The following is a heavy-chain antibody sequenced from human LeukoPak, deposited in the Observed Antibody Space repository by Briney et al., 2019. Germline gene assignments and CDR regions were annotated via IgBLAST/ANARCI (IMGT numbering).Heavy chain of an antibody. CDR3: VRYYAGDYQGSRFFDY. CDR1: GGSISSSISY. CDR2: IHYSGTT. J-gene: IGHJ4*02. V-gene: IGHV4-39*01. D-gene: IGHD4-17*01. Sequence: SETLSLTCAVSGGSISSSISYWAWIRQPPGKGLEWIASIHYSGTTYYNPSLKSRVTISVDTSKNQFTLKVISVTAADAAVYYCVRYYAGDYQGSRFFDYWGQGTLVTVSS.